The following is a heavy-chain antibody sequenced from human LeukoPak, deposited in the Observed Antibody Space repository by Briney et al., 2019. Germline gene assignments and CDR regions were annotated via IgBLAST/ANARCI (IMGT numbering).Heavy chain of an antibody. CDR3: ATGGGDILTGCDY. J-gene: IGHJ4*02. D-gene: IGHD3-9*01. CDR1: GYTLTELS. V-gene: IGHV1-24*01. Sequence: ASVTVSRKFSGYTLTELSMHWVRQAPGKGKEWMGGFDPEDGETINAQKFQGRVTMTEDTTTDTAYMQLSSLRSEDTAVYYCATGGGDILTGCDYWGQGTLVTVSS. CDR2: FDPEDGET.